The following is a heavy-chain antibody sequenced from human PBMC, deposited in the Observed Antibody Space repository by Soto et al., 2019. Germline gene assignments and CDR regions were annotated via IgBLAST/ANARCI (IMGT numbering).Heavy chain of an antibody. V-gene: IGHV5-51*01. CDR1: GYSLTSYW. Sequence: RGESLKISCKGSGYSLTSYWIGWVRQMPGKGLEWMGIIYPGDSDTRYSPSFQGQVTISADKSISTAYLQWSSLKASDTAMYYCARLDERRFADYDYVWGSYRPGPHFDYWGQGTLVTVSS. CDR2: IYPGDSDT. J-gene: IGHJ4*02. CDR3: ARLDERRFADYDYVWGSYRPGPHFDY. D-gene: IGHD3-16*02.